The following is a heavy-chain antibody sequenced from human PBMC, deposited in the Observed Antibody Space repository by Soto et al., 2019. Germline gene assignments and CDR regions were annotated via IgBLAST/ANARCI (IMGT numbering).Heavy chain of an antibody. V-gene: IGHV4-4*02. Sequence: ASETLSLTCAVSGGSINSSNWWSWGRQPPGKGLEWIGEIYHSGSTNYNPSLKSRVTISVDKSKNQFSLKLSSVTAADTAVYYCARYSYGWKFFDYWGQGTLVTVSS. D-gene: IGHD5-18*01. J-gene: IGHJ4*02. CDR3: ARYSYGWKFFDY. CDR1: GGSINSSNW. CDR2: IYHSGST.